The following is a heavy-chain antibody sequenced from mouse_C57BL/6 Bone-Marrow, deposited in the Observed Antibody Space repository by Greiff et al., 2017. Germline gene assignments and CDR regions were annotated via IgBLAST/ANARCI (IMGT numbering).Heavy chain of an antibody. Sequence: EVHLVESGGGLVKPGGSLKLSCAASGFTFSSYAMSWVRQTPEKRLEWVATISDGGSYTYYPDNVKGRFTISRDNAKNNLYLQMSHLKSEDTAMYYCARSHGDYSSSCDAYWGQGTLVTVSA. CDR3: ARSHGDYSSSCDAY. D-gene: IGHD1-1*01. J-gene: IGHJ3*01. CDR1: GFTFSSYA. V-gene: IGHV5-4*01. CDR2: ISDGGSYT.